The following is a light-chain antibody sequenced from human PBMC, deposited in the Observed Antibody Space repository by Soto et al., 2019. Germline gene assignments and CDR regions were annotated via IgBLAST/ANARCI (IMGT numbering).Light chain of an antibody. CDR1: SGHSSYA. Sequence: QCVLTQAPSGSASLGASVKLTCTLSSGHSSYAIAWHQQQSEKGPRYLMKLNSDGSHSKGDGIPDRFSGSSSGAERYLTISSLQSEDEADYYCQTWGTGIVVFGGGTKLTVL. J-gene: IGLJ2*01. V-gene: IGLV4-69*01. CDR3: QTWGTGIVV. CDR2: LNSDGSH.